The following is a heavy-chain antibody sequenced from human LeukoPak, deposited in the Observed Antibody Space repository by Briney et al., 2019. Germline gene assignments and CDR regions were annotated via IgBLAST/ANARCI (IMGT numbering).Heavy chain of an antibody. CDR2: IIPISGTT. D-gene: IGHD1-26*01. CDR3: ARKLRLGGNWFDP. Sequence: ASVKVSCKASGFTFTSYAITWVRQAPGQGLEWMGKIIPISGTTNYAQKFQGRVTFTADESTSTAYMELSSLRSEDTALYYCARKLRLGGNWFDPWGQGTLVTVSS. V-gene: IGHV1-69*13. J-gene: IGHJ5*02. CDR1: GFTFTSYA.